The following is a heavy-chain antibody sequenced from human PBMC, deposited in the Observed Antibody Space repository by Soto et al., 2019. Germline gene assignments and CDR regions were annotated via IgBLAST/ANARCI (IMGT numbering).Heavy chain of an antibody. J-gene: IGHJ4*02. D-gene: IGHD2-21*02. CDR1: GGSISTYY. CDR2: IFYSGST. Sequence: QVQLQESGPGLVKPSETLSLTCTVSGGSISTYYWSWIRQPPGKALEWIGYIFYSGSTNYNPSLKSRVTISVDTSKNQFSLRLSSVTAADTAVYYCAGVFDDSPDYWGQGALVTVSS. V-gene: IGHV4-59*01. CDR3: AGVFDDSPDY.